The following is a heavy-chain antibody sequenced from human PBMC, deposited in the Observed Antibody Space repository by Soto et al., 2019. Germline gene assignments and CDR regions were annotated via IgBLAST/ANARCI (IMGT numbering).Heavy chain of an antibody. J-gene: IGHJ5*02. CDR3: ARQRRDSSSWYWFDP. CDR1: GGSISSYY. CDR2: IYYSGST. V-gene: IGHV4-59*08. D-gene: IGHD6-13*01. Sequence: SETLSLTCTVSGGSISSYYWSWIRQPPGKGLEWIGYIYYSGSTNYNPSLKSRVTISVDTSKNQFSLKLSSVTAADTAVYYCARQRRDSSSWYWFDPWGQGTLVTVSS.